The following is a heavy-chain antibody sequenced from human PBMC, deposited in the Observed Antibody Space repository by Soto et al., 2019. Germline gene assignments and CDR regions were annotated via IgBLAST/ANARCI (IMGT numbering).Heavy chain of an antibody. Sequence: SETLSLTCTVSGGSVSSGSYYWSWIRQPPGKGLEWIGYIYYSGSTNYNPSLKSRVTISVDTSKNQFSLKLSSVTAADTAVYYCAREKGYDFWSGYPYYYYYGMDVWGQGATVTVSS. V-gene: IGHV4-61*01. D-gene: IGHD3-3*01. CDR1: GGSVSSGSYY. CDR2: IYYSGST. CDR3: AREKGYDFWSGYPYYYYYGMDV. J-gene: IGHJ6*02.